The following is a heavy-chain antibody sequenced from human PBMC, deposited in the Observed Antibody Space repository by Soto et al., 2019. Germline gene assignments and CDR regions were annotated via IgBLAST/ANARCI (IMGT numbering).Heavy chain of an antibody. CDR3: AHRLNYYGSGRYWFDP. CDR2: IYWDDDK. CDR1: GFSLSTSGVG. J-gene: IGHJ5*02. D-gene: IGHD3-10*01. V-gene: IGHV2-5*02. Sequence: QITLKESGPPLVKPTQTLTLTCTFSGFSLSTSGVGVGWIRQPPGKALEWLALIYWDDDKRHSPSLKSRLTITNDDAKNQVVLTMTNMDPVDTATDYCAHRLNYYGSGRYWFDPWGQGTLVTVSS.